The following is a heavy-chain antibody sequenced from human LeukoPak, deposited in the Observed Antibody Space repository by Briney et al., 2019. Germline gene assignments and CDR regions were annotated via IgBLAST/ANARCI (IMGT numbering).Heavy chain of an antibody. CDR2: IFHSGST. CDR3: ARQYGSGSYWSGYYMDV. D-gene: IGHD3-10*01. J-gene: IGHJ6*03. Sequence: SETLSLTCAVSSGSIFSSNWWSWVRQPPGKGLEWIGQIFHSGSTNYNPSLKSRVTISVDTSKNQFSLKLSSVTAADTAVYYCARQYGSGSYWSGYYMDVWGKGTTVTISS. CDR1: SGSIFSSNW. V-gene: IGHV4-4*02.